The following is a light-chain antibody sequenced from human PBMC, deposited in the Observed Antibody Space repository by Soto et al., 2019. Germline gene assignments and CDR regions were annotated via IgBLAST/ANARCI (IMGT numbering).Light chain of an antibody. CDR2: DVS. Sequence: GDRVTITCRASQTISSWLAWYQQKPGKAPKLLIYDVSSLESGVPSRFSGSGSGTEFTLTISSLQPDDFATYYCQKCGVAPFTFGGGTKVDIK. CDR1: QTISSW. V-gene: IGKV1-5*01. CDR3: QKCGVAPFT. J-gene: IGKJ4*01.